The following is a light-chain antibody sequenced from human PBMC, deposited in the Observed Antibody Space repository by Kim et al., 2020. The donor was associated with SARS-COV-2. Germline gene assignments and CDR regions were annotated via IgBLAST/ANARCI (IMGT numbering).Light chain of an antibody. V-gene: IGLV3-21*04. CDR3: PVWASNSDHWV. CDR2: FDM. J-gene: IGLJ3*02. CDR1: KLGTKN. Sequence: SYELTQPPSESVAPGETARLTCGGNKLGTKNVHWYQRKPGQAPVLVIYFDMDRPSGISERFSGSNSGNTATLTISRVDAGDAADYYCPVWASNSDHWVFG.